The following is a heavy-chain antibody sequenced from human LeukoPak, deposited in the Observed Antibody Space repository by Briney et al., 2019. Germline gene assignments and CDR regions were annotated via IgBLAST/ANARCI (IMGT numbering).Heavy chain of an antibody. J-gene: IGHJ4*02. Sequence: ASVKVSCKASGYTFTSYGINWVRQAPGKGLEWMGWISAYNANTNYAQKLQGRVTMTTDTSTSTDYMELRSLTSDDTAVYYCARDSIPGAHYDFWTSDHFDYWGQGTLVTVSS. CDR1: GYTFTSYG. V-gene: IGHV1-18*01. CDR2: ISAYNANT. CDR3: ARDSIPGAHYDFWTSDHFDY. D-gene: IGHD3-3*01.